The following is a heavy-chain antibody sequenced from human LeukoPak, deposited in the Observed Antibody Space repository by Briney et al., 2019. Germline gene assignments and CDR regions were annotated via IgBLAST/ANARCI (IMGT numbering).Heavy chain of an antibody. CDR3: ARHKRYSGSNKQRAFDY. CDR1: GYSISSGYY. J-gene: IGHJ4*02. Sequence: SETLSLTCTVSGYSISSGYYWGWIRQPPGKGLEWIGSIYHSGSTYYNPSLKSRVTISVDTSKNQSSLKLSSVTAADTAVYYCARHKRYSGSNKQRAFDYWGQGTLVTVSS. V-gene: IGHV4-38-2*02. CDR2: IYHSGST. D-gene: IGHD1-26*01.